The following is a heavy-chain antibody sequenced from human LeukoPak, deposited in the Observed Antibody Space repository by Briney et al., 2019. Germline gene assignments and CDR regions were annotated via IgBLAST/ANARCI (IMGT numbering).Heavy chain of an antibody. CDR3: AREGSEYEDFDY. D-gene: IGHD5-12*01. V-gene: IGHV3-21*01. Sequence: GGSLRLSCAASGFTFSSYSMNWVRQAPGKGLEWVSSISSSSSYIYYADSVKGRFTISRDNAKNSLYLQMNSLRAEDTAVYYCAREGSEYEDFDYWGQGTLVTVSS. J-gene: IGHJ4*02. CDR2: ISSSSSYI. CDR1: GFTFSSYS.